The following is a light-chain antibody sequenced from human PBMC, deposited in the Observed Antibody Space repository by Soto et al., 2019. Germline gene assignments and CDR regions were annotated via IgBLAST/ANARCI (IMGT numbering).Light chain of an antibody. CDR2: SNN. J-gene: IGLJ2*01. Sequence: QSVLTQPPSASGTPGQRVTISCSGSSSNIGSNTVNWYQQLPGTAPKLLIYSNNHRPSGVPDRFSGSKSGTSASLAISGLQSEDEADYYGAAWDDSLNGPVFGGGTKVTVL. CDR1: SSNIGSNT. V-gene: IGLV1-44*01. CDR3: AAWDDSLNGPV.